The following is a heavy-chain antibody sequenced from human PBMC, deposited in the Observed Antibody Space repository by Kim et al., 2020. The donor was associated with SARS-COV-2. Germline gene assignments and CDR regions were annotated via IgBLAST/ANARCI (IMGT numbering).Heavy chain of an antibody. CDR1: GFPFSAYD. CDR3: VRDRMGGAFDI. V-gene: IGHV3-48*02. J-gene: IGHJ3*02. Sequence: GGSLRLSCATSGFPFSAYDMNWVRQAPGKGLEWLSFITKSGTTIYYADSVKGRFTTSRDNAKNSLHLQMNSLKDEDTAVYHCVRDRMGGAFDIWGQGTLVTASS. CDR2: ITKSGTTI. D-gene: IGHD3-16*01.